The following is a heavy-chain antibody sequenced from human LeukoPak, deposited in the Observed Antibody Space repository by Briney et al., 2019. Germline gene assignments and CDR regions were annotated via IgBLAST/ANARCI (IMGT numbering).Heavy chain of an antibody. CDR1: GGSFSGYY. D-gene: IGHD3-10*01. Sequence: SETLSLTCAVYGGSFSGYYWSWIRQPPGKGLEWIGEINHSGSTNYNPSLKSRVTISVDTSKNQFSLKLSSVTAADTAVYYCARALNYGSGSYRLYYYYMDVWGKGTTVTISS. J-gene: IGHJ6*03. CDR2: INHSGST. CDR3: ARALNYGSGSYRLYYYYMDV. V-gene: IGHV4-34*01.